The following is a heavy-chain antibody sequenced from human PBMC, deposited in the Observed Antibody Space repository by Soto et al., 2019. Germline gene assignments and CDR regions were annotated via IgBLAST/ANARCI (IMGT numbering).Heavy chain of an antibody. CDR3: TRHPIVAAAAFDP. CDR1: GFTFSGSA. CDR2: IRSKANSYAT. Sequence: QPGGSLRLSCAASGFTFSGSAMHWVRQASGKGLEWVGRIRSKANSYATAYAASVKGRFTISRDDSKNTAYLQMNSLKTEDTAVYYCTRHPIVAAAAFDPWGQGTLVTVSS. J-gene: IGHJ5*02. D-gene: IGHD6-13*01. V-gene: IGHV3-73*01.